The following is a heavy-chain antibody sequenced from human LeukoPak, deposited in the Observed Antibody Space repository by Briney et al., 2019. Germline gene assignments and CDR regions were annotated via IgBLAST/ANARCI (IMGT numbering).Heavy chain of an antibody. CDR1: GYIFTNYY. D-gene: IGHD3-10*01. CDR3: ARDHGSAYYRAPRH. V-gene: IGHV1-46*01. J-gene: IGHJ4*02. Sequence: VASVKVSCKASGYIFTNYYMHWVRQAPGQGLEWMGTINPSGGNTTYAQKFQGRVTMTRDTPTSTVYMELSSLRSEDTAVYYCARDHGSAYYRAPRHWGQGTLVTVSS. CDR2: INPSGGNT.